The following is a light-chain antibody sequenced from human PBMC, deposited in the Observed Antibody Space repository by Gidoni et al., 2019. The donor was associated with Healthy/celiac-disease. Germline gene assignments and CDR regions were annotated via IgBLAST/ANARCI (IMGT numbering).Light chain of an antibody. CDR1: SSDVWSYNL. CDR2: EGS. J-gene: IGLJ1*01. CDR3: CSYAGSSTFV. V-gene: IGLV2-23*01. Sequence: QSALTQPASVSGSLGQSITISCTGTSSDVWSYNLVSWYQQHPGKAPKLMIYEGSKRPSGVSNRFSGSKSGNTASLTISGLQAEDEADYYCCSYAGSSTFVFGTGTKVTVL.